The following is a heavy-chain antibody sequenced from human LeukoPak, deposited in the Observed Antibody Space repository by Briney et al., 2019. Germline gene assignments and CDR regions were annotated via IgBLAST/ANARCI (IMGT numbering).Heavy chain of an antibody. CDR1: GYTFTSYD. V-gene: IGHV1-8*03. J-gene: IGHJ6*03. CDR3: ARGDWGPTFYYYYMDV. CDR2: MNPNSGNT. D-gene: IGHD3-16*01. Sequence: ASVKVSCKASGYTFTSYDINWVRQATGQGLEWMGWMNPNSGNTGYAQKFQGRVTITRNTSISTAYMELSSLRSEDTAVYYCARGDWGPTFYYYYMDVWGKGTTVTVSS.